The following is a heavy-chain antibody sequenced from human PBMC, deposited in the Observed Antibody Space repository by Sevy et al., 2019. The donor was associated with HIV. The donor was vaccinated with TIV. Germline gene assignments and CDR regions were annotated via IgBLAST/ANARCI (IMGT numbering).Heavy chain of an antibody. D-gene: IGHD2-8*02. Sequence: GGSLRLSCAASGFTFSNAWMSWVRQAPGKGLEWVGRIKGKIYDGTIDYAAPVKGRFSISRDDSKNTLNLKMNSLKTEDTAVYYCTTAGWWQADYYNYWGQGTLATVSS. V-gene: IGHV3-15*01. CDR3: TTAGWWQADYYNY. J-gene: IGHJ4*02. CDR1: GFTFSNAW. CDR2: IKGKIYDGTI.